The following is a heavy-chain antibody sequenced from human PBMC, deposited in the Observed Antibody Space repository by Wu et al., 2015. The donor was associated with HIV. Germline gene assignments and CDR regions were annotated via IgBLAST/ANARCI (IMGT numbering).Heavy chain of an antibody. CDR3: ARGNTLGHPGAGSYFYYFDS. Sequence: QVQLVQSGAEVKKPGASVRVSCKAAGYSFTNFDINWVRQATGQGLEWMGWMNINSGDTGYAQRFQGRVTMTRDTSISIAYMELHTLRSEDTAIYYCARGNTLGHPGAGSYFYYFDSVGPGSAAHRLL. D-gene: IGHD3-10*01. CDR2: MNINSGDT. V-gene: IGHV1-8*01. CDR1: GYSFTNFD. J-gene: IGHJ4*02.